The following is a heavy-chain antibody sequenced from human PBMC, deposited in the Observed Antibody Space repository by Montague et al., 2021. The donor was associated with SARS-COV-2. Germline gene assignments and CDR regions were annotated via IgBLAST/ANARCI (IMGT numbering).Heavy chain of an antibody. V-gene: IGHV4-31*03. CDR2: IYYSGST. CDR1: GGSISSGGYY. D-gene: IGHD4-11*01. CDR3: ARVNTVRVSWFDP. Sequence: TLSLTCTVSGGSISSGGYYWSWIRQHPGKGLEWIGYIYYSGSTYYNPSLKSRVTISVDTSKNQFSLKLSSVTAADTAVYYCARVNTVRVSWFDPWGQGTLVTVSS. J-gene: IGHJ5*02.